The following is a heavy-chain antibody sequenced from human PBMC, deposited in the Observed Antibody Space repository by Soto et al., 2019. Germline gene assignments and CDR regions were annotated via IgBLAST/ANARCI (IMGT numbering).Heavy chain of an antibody. CDR2: IYYSGST. Sequence: ETLSLTCTVSGGSISSSSYYWGWIRQPPGKVLEWIGSIYYSGSTYYNPSLKSRVTISVDTSKNQFSLKLSSVTAADTAVYYCAPLSVSLSGPYGIHVWGQGTTVTVSS. CDR1: GGSISSSSYY. J-gene: IGHJ6*02. D-gene: IGHD2-15*01. V-gene: IGHV4-39*01. CDR3: APLSVSLSGPYGIHV.